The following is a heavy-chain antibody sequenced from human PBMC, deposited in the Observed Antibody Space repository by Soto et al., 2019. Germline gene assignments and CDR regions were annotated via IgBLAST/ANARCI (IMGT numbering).Heavy chain of an antibody. CDR1: GGSISSGGYS. CDR3: GRDSGVIPFDL. CDR2: IYHSGST. V-gene: IGHV4-30-2*01. D-gene: IGHD3-16*02. Sequence: QLQLQESGSGLVKPSQTLSLTCAVSGGSISSGGYSWSWIRQPPGKGLEWIGYIYHSGSTYYQPTLTSRVTIAVDRSKNQFSLQLSSVPAADTAVCYCGRDSGVIPFDLWGRGTLVAVSS. J-gene: IGHJ2*01.